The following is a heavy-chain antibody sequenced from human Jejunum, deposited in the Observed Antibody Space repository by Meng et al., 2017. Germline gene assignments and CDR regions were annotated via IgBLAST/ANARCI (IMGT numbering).Heavy chain of an antibody. CDR1: GYTFTAYY. D-gene: IGHD1-26*01. CDR2: VNPNNGDT. J-gene: IGHJ4*02. CDR3: AKDEGTTTAFDH. V-gene: IGHV1-2*06. Sequence: QVHLVQSGAEVKKPGASVRVSCEASGYTFTAYYVHWVRQAPGQGLEWMGRVNPNNGDTNYAQKFQGRVTMTRATSTAYMDLSSLTSDDTAVYYCAKDEGTTTAFDHWGQGTLVTVSS.